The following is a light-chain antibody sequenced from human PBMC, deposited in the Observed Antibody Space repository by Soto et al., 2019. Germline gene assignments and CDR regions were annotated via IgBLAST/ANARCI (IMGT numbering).Light chain of an antibody. J-gene: IGKJ1*01. CDR3: QDHNIWLPWT. CDR1: QSVSSN. Sequence: EIVMTQSPATLSVSPRERATLSCRASQSVSSNFDGYQQKPGQAPRLLLYGASTRATGIPARFSASGTGTEFTLAMSGRQAEDCAVYYCQDHNIWLPWTVGQGTKVAIK. CDR2: GAS. V-gene: IGKV3-15*01.